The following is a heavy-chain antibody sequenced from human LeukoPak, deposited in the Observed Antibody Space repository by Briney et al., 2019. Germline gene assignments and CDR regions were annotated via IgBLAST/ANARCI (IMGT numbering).Heavy chain of an antibody. CDR2: ISAYNGNT. Sequence: ASVKVSCKASGYTFINYGIGWVRQAPGQGLEWMGWISAYNGNTNCAQNVQGRDTMTTDTSTSTAYMELRSLRSDDTAVYYCARGPHERSGYPDDWGQGTLVTVSS. J-gene: IGHJ4*02. CDR3: ARGPHERSGYPDD. CDR1: GYTFINYG. D-gene: IGHD3-22*01. V-gene: IGHV1-18*01.